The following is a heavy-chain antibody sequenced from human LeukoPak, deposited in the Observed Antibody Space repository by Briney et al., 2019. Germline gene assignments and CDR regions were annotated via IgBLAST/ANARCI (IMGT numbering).Heavy chain of an antibody. CDR1: VGSFSGYY. D-gene: IGHD3-10*01. J-gene: IGHJ6*03. Sequence: SETLSLTCAVYVGSFSGYYWSWIRQPPGKGLEGIGEINHSGSTNYNSSLKSRVTISVDTSKNQFSLKLSSVTAADTAVYYCERGYYGSGSHCCHMDVWGKGTTITVS. CDR2: INHSGST. CDR3: ERGYYGSGSHCCHMDV. V-gene: IGHV4-34*01.